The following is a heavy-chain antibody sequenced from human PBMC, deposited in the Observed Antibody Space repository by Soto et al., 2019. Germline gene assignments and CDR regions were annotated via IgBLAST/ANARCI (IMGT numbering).Heavy chain of an antibody. V-gene: IGHV4-59*01. Sequence: PSETLSLTCSVSGGSICTYYWNWIRQSPGKGLEWIGYISDGGSTNYNPSLESRVTISVDTSKKQVSLKLSSVTAADTAVYYCARVYYDFWSGYPGGYYYGMEVWGQGTTVTVPS. J-gene: IGHJ6*02. CDR3: ARVYYDFWSGYPGGYYYGMEV. D-gene: IGHD3-3*01. CDR1: GGSICTYY. CDR2: ISDGGST.